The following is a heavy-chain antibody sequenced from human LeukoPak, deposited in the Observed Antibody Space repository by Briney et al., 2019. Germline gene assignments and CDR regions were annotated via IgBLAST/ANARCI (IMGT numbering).Heavy chain of an antibody. V-gene: IGHV3-21*01. J-gene: IGHJ5*01. CDR1: GFTFSSYS. CDR3: ARGALDAATPFDS. D-gene: IGHD2-15*01. Sequence: PWGSLRLSCAASGFTFSSYSMNWVRQAPGKGLEWVSSISSSSSYIYYADSLKGRFTISRDNAKKSVYLQMNSLRAEDTAVYYCARGALDAATPFDSWGQGTLVTVSS. CDR2: ISSSSSYI.